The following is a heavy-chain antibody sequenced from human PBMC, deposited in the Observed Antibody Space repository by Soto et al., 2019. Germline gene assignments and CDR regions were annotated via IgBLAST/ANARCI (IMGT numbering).Heavy chain of an antibody. CDR1: GGSINSGGYY. CDR2: IYYSGST. Sequence: PSETLSLTCTVSGGSINSGGYYWSWIRQHPGKGLEWIGYIYYSGSTYYNPSLKSRVTISVDRSKNQFSLKLSSVTAADTAVYYCDRYRNTGASYDFWGRGSLVPVS. CDR3: DRYRNTGASYDF. V-gene: IGHV4-31*09. J-gene: IGHJ4*02. D-gene: IGHD3-16*01.